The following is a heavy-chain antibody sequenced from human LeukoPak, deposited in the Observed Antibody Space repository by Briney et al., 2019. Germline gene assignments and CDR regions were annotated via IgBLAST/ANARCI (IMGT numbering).Heavy chain of an antibody. CDR3: ARGNSFDY. J-gene: IGHJ4*02. CDR1: GFTFSSYW. CDR2: IHQDGGQK. Sequence: QTGGSLRLSRAASGFTFSSYWMSWVRQAPGKGLEWVANIHQDGGQKFYVDSVEGRFTISRDNAKDSVYLHMNSLRADDTAVYYCARGNSFDYWGQGTLVTVSS. V-gene: IGHV3-7*01. D-gene: IGHD1-1*01.